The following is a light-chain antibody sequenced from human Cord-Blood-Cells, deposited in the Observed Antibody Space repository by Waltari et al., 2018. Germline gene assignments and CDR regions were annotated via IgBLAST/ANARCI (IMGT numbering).Light chain of an antibody. CDR2: AAS. CDR1: QGISNY. V-gene: IGKV1-27*01. J-gene: IGKJ3*01. CDR3: RKYNSAPCT. Sequence: DIQPTPYPPPLSASVGDRVAIPCRASQGISNYLAWYPQKPGNVPKSLVYAASTLQSAVPSQFSRSGSEKDFTHTISSVQPEDVATYYCRKYNSAPCTFGPGTKVDMK.